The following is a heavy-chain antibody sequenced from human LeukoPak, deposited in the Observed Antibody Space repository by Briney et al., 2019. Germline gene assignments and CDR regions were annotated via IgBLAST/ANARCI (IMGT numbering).Heavy chain of an antibody. Sequence: GRSLRLSCAASGFTFSSYAMHWVRQAPGKGLEWVAVISYDGSNKYYADSVKDRFTISRDNSKNTLYLQMNSLRAEDTAVYYCAREKPITIFGVVMMGAFDIWGQGTMVTVSS. V-gene: IGHV3-30*01. D-gene: IGHD3-3*01. CDR3: AREKPITIFGVVMMGAFDI. CDR1: GFTFSSYA. J-gene: IGHJ3*02. CDR2: ISYDGSNK.